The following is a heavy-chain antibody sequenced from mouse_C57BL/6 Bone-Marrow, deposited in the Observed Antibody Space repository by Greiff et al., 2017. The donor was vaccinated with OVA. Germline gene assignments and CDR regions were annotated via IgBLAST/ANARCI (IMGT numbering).Heavy chain of an antibody. V-gene: IGHV1-81*01. D-gene: IGHD2-4*01. CDR1: GYTFTSYG. J-gene: IGHJ2*01. Sequence: LVESGAELARPGASVKLSCKASGYTFTSYGISWVKQRTGQGLEWIGEIYPRSGNTYYNEKFKGKATLTADKSSSTAYMELRSLTSEDSAVYFCARQRGHDYDVGDYWGQGTTLTVSS. CDR3: ARQRGHDYDVGDY. CDR2: IYPRSGNT.